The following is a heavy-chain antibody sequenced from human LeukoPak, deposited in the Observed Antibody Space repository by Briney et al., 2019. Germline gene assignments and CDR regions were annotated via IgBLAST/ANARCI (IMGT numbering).Heavy chain of an antibody. V-gene: IGHV3-20*04. Sequence: GGSLRLSCVASEFTFSSYWMSWVRQAPGKGLEWVSGINWNGGSTGYADSVKGRFTISRDNAKNSLYLQMNSLRAEDTALYYCARDQGNAFDIWGQGTMVTVSS. CDR3: ARDQGNAFDI. J-gene: IGHJ3*02. CDR2: INWNGGST. CDR1: EFTFSSYW.